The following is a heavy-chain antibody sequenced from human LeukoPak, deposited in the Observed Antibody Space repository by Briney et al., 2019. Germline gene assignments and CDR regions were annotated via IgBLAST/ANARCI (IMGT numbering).Heavy chain of an antibody. CDR3: ARAPTIAARRNWFDP. D-gene: IGHD6-6*01. CDR2: IIPIFGTA. J-gene: IGHJ5*02. CDR1: GGPFHTYA. Sequence: SVKVSCKASGGPFHTYAISWVRLAPGQGLEWMGGIIPIFGTANYAQKFQGRVTITTDESTSTAYMELSSLRSEDTAVYYCARAPTIAARRNWFDPWGQGTLVTVSS. V-gene: IGHV1-69*05.